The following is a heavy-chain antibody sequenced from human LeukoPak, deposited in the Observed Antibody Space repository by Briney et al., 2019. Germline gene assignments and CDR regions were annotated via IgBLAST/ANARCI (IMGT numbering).Heavy chain of an antibody. Sequence: KSSETLSLTCTVSGGSISSSSYYWGWIRQPPGKGLEWIGSIYYSGSTYYNPSLKSRVTISVDTSKNQFSLKLSSVTAADTAVYYCARAPGVTTSLDYWGQGTLVTVSS. V-gene: IGHV4-39*07. J-gene: IGHJ4*02. CDR1: GGSISSSSYY. D-gene: IGHD4-17*01. CDR3: ARAPGVTTSLDY. CDR2: IYYSGST.